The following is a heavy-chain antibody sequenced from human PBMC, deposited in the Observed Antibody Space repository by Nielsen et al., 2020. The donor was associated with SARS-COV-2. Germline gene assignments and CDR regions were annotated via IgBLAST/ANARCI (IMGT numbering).Heavy chain of an antibody. CDR1: GLTFSTYS. Sequence: GALRLSCAASGLTFSTYSMMWVRQAPGKGLEWVSHISSSGSYIYYADSVKGRFTISRDNAKNSVYLQMNSLRAEDTAVYYCATDQYCPNGICSSGGRDYWGHGTLVAVSS. CDR2: ISSSGSYI. V-gene: IGHV3-21*01. D-gene: IGHD2-8*01. CDR3: ATDQYCPNGICSSGGRDY. J-gene: IGHJ4*01.